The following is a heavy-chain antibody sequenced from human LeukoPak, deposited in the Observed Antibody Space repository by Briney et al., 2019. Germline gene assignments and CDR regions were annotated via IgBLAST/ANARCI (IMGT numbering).Heavy chain of an antibody. Sequence: PGGSLRLSCAASGFTFSSYWMSWVRQAPGKGLEWVANIKQDGSEKYYVDSVKGRFTISRDNAKNSLYLQMNSLRAEDTAVYYCARDYYDSSGYYYLDASDIWGQGTMVTVSS. CDR1: GFTFSSYW. J-gene: IGHJ3*02. CDR3: ARDYYDSSGYYYLDASDI. D-gene: IGHD3-22*01. CDR2: IKQDGSEK. V-gene: IGHV3-7*01.